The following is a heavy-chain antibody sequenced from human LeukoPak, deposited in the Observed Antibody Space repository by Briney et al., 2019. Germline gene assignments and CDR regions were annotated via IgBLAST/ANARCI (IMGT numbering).Heavy chain of an antibody. Sequence: SVKVSCKASVGTFSSNTISWVRQAPGQGLEWMGRIIPILGIANYAQKFQGRVTITADKSTSTAYMELSSLRSEDTAVYYCASEDTAMSTGFDYWGQGTLVTVSS. CDR3: ASEDTAMSTGFDY. CDR2: IIPILGIA. D-gene: IGHD5-18*01. CDR1: VGTFSSNT. V-gene: IGHV1-69*02. J-gene: IGHJ4*02.